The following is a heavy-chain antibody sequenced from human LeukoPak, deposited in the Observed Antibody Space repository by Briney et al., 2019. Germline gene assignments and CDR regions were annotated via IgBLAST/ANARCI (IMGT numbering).Heavy chain of an antibody. CDR1: GGTFSSYA. D-gene: IGHD1-1*01. V-gene: IGHV1-69*13. CDR3: ARGGLYNWNDY. Sequence: GASVKVSCKASGGTFSSYAISWVRQAPGQGLEWMGGIIPILGTANYAQKFQGRVTITADESTSTAYMELSSLRSEDTAVCYCARGGLYNWNDYWGQGTLVTVSS. J-gene: IGHJ4*02. CDR2: IIPILGTA.